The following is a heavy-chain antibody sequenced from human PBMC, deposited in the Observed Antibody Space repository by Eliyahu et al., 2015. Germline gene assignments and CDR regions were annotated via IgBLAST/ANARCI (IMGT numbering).Heavy chain of an antibody. D-gene: IGHD2-8*02. CDR1: GFXFTXXG. Sequence: QVQLVESGGGVVQPGRSLRXSXAAXGFXFTXXGMHWVRQAPGKGLEWVALILYDGSNKYYADSVKGRFTISRDNSKNRLYLQMNSLRAEDTAVYYCAEDSCPGGVCYVGVPLYWGQGTLVTVSS. CDR2: ILYDGSNK. V-gene: IGHV3-30*18. J-gene: IGHJ4*02. CDR3: AEDSCPGGVCYVGVPLY.